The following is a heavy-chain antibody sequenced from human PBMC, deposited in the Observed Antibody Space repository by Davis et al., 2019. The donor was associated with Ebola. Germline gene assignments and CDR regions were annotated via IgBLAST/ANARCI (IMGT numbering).Heavy chain of an antibody. Sequence: PSETLSLTCTVSGGSISSSSYYWGWIRQPPGKGLEWIGSIYYSGSTYYNPSPKSRVTISVDTSKNQFSLKLSSVTAADMAVYYCARGSLPNYYYYYYGMDVWGQGTTVTVSS. CDR3: ARGSLPNYYYYYYGMDV. J-gene: IGHJ6*02. CDR1: GGSISSSSYY. CDR2: IYYSGST. V-gene: IGHV4-39*01. D-gene: IGHD3-10*01.